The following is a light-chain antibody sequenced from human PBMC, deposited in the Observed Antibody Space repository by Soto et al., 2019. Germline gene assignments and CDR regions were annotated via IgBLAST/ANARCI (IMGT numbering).Light chain of an antibody. Sequence: DIQLTQSQSFLSASVGDRVTITCRASQGLSSDLAWYQQKPGKAPKLLIYAASTLQSGVPSRFSGSGSGTEFTLTLSSLQPEDFATYYCQQLNSYPMTFGQGTRLEIK. CDR2: AAS. CDR3: QQLNSYPMT. J-gene: IGKJ5*01. V-gene: IGKV1-9*01. CDR1: QGLSSD.